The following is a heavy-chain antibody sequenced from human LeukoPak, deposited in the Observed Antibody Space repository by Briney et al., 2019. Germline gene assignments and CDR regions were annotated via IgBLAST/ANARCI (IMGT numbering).Heavy chain of an antibody. CDR3: ATRCSFNYLGY. CDR1: GFSVSSNA. J-gene: IGHJ4*02. Sequence: AGSLRLSCAASGFSVSSNAMSWVRQAPRKRLEEVSSLDDGRSTYNADSVKGRFTISRDNSENTLYLQMNSLSAEDTAVYYCATRCSFNYLGYWGQGTLVTVSS. V-gene: IGHV3-53*01. D-gene: IGHD5-18*01. CDR2: LDDGRST.